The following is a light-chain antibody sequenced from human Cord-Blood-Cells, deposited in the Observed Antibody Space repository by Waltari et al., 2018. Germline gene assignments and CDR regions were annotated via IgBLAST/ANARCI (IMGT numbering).Light chain of an antibody. CDR3: NSRDSSGNHLV. CDR2: GKN. J-gene: IGLJ2*01. CDR1: SLRSYY. Sequence: SSELTQDPAVSVALGQTVRIPCPGDSLRSYYASWYQQKPGQAPVLVIYGKNNRPSGIPDRFSGSSSGNTASLTITGAQAEDEADYYCNSRDSSGNHLVFGGGTKLTGL. V-gene: IGLV3-19*01.